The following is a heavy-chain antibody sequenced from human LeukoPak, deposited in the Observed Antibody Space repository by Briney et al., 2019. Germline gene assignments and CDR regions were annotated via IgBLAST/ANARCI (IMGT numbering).Heavy chain of an antibody. J-gene: IGHJ4*02. V-gene: IGHV3-30*02. CDR1: GFTFSSYG. D-gene: IGHD3-10*02. Sequence: GGSLRLSCAASGFTFSSYGMHWVRQAPGKGLEWVAFIRYDGSNKYYADSVKGRFTISRDNSKSTLYLQMNSLRAEDTALYYCAREIVRGYYFDYWGQGTLATVSS. CDR2: IRYDGSNK. CDR3: AREIVRGYYFDY.